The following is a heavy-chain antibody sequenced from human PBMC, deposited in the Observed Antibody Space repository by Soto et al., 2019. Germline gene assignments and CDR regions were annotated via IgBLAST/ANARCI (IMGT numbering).Heavy chain of an antibody. Sequence: QVQLQESGPGLVKPSETLSLTCTVSGGSITSYYWSWIRQPPGKGLEWLGYIYYTGSNHYNHPLKSRGNIYLYPCKNQFHLKLGSVPAEDTAVYYCARHAYGSGVYYGMDVWGQGTTVNGSS. CDR2: IYYTGSN. CDR3: ARHAYGSGVYYGMDV. CDR1: GGSITSYY. V-gene: IGHV4-59*08. J-gene: IGHJ6*02. D-gene: IGHD3-10*01.